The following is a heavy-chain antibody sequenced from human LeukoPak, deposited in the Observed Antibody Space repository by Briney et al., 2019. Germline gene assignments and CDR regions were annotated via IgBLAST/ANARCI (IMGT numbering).Heavy chain of an antibody. CDR1: GFTFADYG. Sequence: GGSLRLSCAGSGFTFADYGMYWIRQAPGKGLEWVAVISYDGRITNYADSVEGRFTISRDNPQSLVHLQQNSLRAEDTAVYYCAKDQDGSGIYDYWGQGTRVTVSS. D-gene: IGHD3-10*01. CDR3: AKDQDGSGIYDY. CDR2: ISYDGRIT. V-gene: IGHV3-30*18. J-gene: IGHJ4*02.